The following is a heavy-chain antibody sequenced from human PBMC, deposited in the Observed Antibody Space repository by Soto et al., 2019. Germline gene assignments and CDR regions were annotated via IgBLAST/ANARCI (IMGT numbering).Heavy chain of an antibody. CDR1: GFTFSSYG. J-gene: IGHJ4*02. CDR3: ARDRTQSTYSSSYFDY. CDR2: IWYDGSNK. D-gene: IGHD6-6*01. V-gene: IGHV3-33*01. Sequence: GGSLRLSCAASGFTFSSYGMHWVRQAPGKGLEWEAVIWYDGSNKYYADSVKGRFTISRDNSKNTLYLQMNSLRAEDTAVYYCARDRTQSTYSSSYFDYWGQGTLVTVSS.